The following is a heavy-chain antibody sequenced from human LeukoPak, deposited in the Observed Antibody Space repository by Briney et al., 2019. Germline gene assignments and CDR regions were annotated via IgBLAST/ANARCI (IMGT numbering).Heavy chain of an antibody. J-gene: IGHJ6*02. D-gene: IGHD5-24*01. Sequence: SETLSLTCTVSGCSITGYHWSWIRQPPGKGLEWIAYIHHSGSSNYSPSLKGRVTASVDRDKNQFSLKLSSVTAADTAMYYCARYRWGMDVWGQGTTVTVSS. CDR3: ARYRWGMDV. CDR1: GCSITGYH. V-gene: IGHV4-59*12. CDR2: IHHSGSS.